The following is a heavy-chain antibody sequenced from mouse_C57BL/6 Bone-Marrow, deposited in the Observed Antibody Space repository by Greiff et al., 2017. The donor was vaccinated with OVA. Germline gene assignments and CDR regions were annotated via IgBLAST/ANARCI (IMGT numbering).Heavy chain of an antibody. V-gene: IGHV1-50*01. D-gene: IGHD2-3*01. CDR1: GYTFTSYW. CDR3: ARFGWLTY. J-gene: IGHJ2*01. Sequence: VQLQQPGAELVKPGASVKLSCKASGYTFTSYWMQWVKQRPGQGLEWIGEIDPSDSYTNYNQKFKGKATLTVDTSSSTAYMQLSSLTSEDSAVYYCARFGWLTYWGQGTTLTVSS. CDR2: IDPSDSYT.